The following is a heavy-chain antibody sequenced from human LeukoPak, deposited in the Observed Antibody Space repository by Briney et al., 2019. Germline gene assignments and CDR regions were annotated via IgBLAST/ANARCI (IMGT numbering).Heavy chain of an antibody. D-gene: IGHD5-12*01. V-gene: IGHV4-39*07. J-gene: IGHJ6*03. Sequence: SETPSLTCTVSGGSISSSSYYWGWIRQPPGKGLEWIGSIYYSGSTYYNRSLKSRVTISVDTSKNQFSLKLSSVTAADTAVYYCARTTEGYAGGPGYSYYYYMDVWGKGTTVTISS. CDR1: GGSISSSSYY. CDR2: IYYSGST. CDR3: ARTTEGYAGGPGYSYYYYMDV.